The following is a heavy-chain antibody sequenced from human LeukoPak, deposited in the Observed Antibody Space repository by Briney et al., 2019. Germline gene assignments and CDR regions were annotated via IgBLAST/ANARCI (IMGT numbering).Heavy chain of an antibody. CDR3: AREDG. J-gene: IGHJ4*02. Sequence: GGSLRLSCAASGFPFSSYGMHGVGQAPGKGLDWVAFIRYDGSNKFYSDSVRGRFTISRDNSKSTLYLQMNSLRPEDTAVYYCAREDGWGQGTLVTVSS. D-gene: IGHD4-17*01. CDR1: GFPFSSYG. CDR2: IRYDGSNK. V-gene: IGHV3-30*02.